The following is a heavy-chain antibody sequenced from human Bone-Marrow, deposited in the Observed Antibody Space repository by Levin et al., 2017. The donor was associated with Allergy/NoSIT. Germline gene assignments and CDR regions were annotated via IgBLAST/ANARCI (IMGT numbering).Heavy chain of an antibody. V-gene: IGHV3-23*01. CDR2: ISGSGGST. CDR1: GFTFSSYA. Sequence: GESLKISCAASGFTFSSYAMSWVRQAPGKGLEWVSAISGSGGSTYYADSVKGRFTISRDNSENTLYLQMNSLRAEDTAVYYCAKGHSSSWYDWFDPWGQGTLVTVSS. D-gene: IGHD6-13*01. J-gene: IGHJ5*02. CDR3: AKGHSSSWYDWFDP.